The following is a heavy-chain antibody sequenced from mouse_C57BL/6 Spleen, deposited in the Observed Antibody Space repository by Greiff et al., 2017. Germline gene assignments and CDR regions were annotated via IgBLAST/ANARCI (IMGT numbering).Heavy chain of an antibody. J-gene: IGHJ1*03. D-gene: IGHD1-1*01. V-gene: IGHV7-3*01. CDR1: GFTFTDYY. CDR2: IRNKANGYTT. Sequence: EVKLMESGGGLVQPGGSLSLSCAASGFTFTDYYMSWVRQPPGKALEWLGFIRNKANGYTTEYSASVKGRFTISRDNSQSILYLQMNALRAEDSATYYCARWAYGSSNWYFDVWGTGTTVTVSS. CDR3: ARWAYGSSNWYFDV.